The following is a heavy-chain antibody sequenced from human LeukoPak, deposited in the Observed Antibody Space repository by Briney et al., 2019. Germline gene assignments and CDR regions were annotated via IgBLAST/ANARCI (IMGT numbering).Heavy chain of an antibody. J-gene: IGHJ4*02. CDR2: ISNSGYT. CDR1: GFTFSTYS. CDR3: ARDRTMTGDRGIDY. Sequence: GGSLRLSCAASGFTFSTYSMNWVRQAPGPGLEWVSAISNSGYTYYADSLKGRVTISRDDAKSSLYLQMNSLRAEDTAVYYCARDRTMTGDRGIDYWGQGTPVTVSS. D-gene: IGHD3-22*01. V-gene: IGHV3-21*01.